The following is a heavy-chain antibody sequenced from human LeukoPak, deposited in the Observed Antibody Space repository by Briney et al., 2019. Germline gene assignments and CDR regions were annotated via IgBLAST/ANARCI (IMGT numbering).Heavy chain of an antibody. CDR1: GFTFSSYA. CDR3: AKGPFDDFWSGYYTGYYYGMDV. CDR2: ISGSGGST. J-gene: IGHJ6*02. V-gene: IGHV3-23*01. Sequence: PGGSLRLSCAASGFTFSSYAMSWVRQAPGKGLEWGSAISGSGGSTYYADSVKGRFTISRENSKNPLYLQMNSLRADDTAVYYCAKGPFDDFWSGYYTGYYYGMDVWGLGTTVTVSS. D-gene: IGHD3-3*01.